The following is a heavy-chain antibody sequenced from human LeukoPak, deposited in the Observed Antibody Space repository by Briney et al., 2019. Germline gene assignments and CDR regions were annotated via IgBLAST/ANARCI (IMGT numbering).Heavy chain of an antibody. CDR1: GFPFSSYA. J-gene: IGHJ4*02. V-gene: IGHV3-23*01. CDR3: AKKLRGSYYFDY. D-gene: IGHD1-26*01. CDR2: ISGSGGST. Sequence: GGSLRLSCAASGFPFSSYAMSWVRQAPGKGLEWVSAISGSGGSTYYADSVKGRFTISRDNSKNTLYLQMNSLRAEDTAVYYCAKKLRGSYYFDYWGQGTLVTVSS.